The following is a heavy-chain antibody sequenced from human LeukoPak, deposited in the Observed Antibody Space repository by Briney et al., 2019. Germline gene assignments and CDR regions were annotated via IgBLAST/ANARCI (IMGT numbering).Heavy chain of an antibody. J-gene: IGHJ4*02. CDR2: INPDGSEK. CDR1: GFTLGNYW. CDR3: ARSGSYLNSRAYCDY. D-gene: IGHD3-10*01. V-gene: IGHV3-7*01. Sequence: GGSLRLSCAVSGFTLGNYWMSWVRQAPGKGLEWVASINPDGSEKYDVDSVKGRFTISRDNAKNSLFLQMSGLRAEDTAVYFCARSGSYLNSRAYCDYWSQRSLVTVS.